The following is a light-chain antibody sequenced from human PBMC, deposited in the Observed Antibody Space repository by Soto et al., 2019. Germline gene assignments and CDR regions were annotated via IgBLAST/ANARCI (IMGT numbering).Light chain of an antibody. CDR1: QSGSSY. CDR2: AAS. Sequence: EIVLTQSPVTLSLSPGERATLSRGASQSGSSYLAWYSQKPGQAPRLLIYAASNRATGIPARLSGSGSETEFTLTISSLEPEDFAAYSCQQRSNWPWRFGQGTKVDIK. V-gene: IGKV3-11*01. J-gene: IGKJ1*01. CDR3: QQRSNWPWR.